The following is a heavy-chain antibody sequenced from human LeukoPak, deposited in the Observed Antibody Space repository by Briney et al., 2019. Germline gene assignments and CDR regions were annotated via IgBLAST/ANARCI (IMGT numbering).Heavy chain of an antibody. CDR2: IRYDGSNE. V-gene: IGHV3-30*02. Sequence: GGSLRLSCAASGFTFSSYGMHWVRQAPGKGLEWVAFIRYDGSNEYYADSLKGRFTISRDNSKNTLYLQMNSLRAEDTAVYYCAKSMFGETGDYFDYWGQGTLVTVSS. D-gene: IGHD3-10*02. CDR3: AKSMFGETGDYFDY. CDR1: GFTFSSYG. J-gene: IGHJ4*02.